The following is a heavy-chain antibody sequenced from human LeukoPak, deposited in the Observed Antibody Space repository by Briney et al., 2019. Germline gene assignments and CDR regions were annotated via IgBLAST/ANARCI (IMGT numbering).Heavy chain of an antibody. Sequence: ASVKVSCKASGGTFSSYAISWVRQAPGQGLEWMGGIIPIFGTANYAQKFQGRVTITADKSTSTAYMELSRLRSDDTAVYYCARGVVAATFYYYMDVWGKGTTVTVSS. CDR1: GGTFSSYA. D-gene: IGHD2-15*01. CDR3: ARGVVAATFYYYMDV. J-gene: IGHJ6*03. V-gene: IGHV1-69*06. CDR2: IIPIFGTA.